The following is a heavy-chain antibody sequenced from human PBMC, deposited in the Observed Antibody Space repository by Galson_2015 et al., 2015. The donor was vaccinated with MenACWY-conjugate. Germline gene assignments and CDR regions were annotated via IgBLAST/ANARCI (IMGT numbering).Heavy chain of an antibody. CDR3: ARRKGSSVDTPFDY. CDR2: IYPDNSDT. CDR1: GYSFTTYW. Sequence: QSGAEVKKPGESLKISCKGSGYSFTTYWIGWVRQMPGKGLEWMGIIYPDNSDTRYSPSFQGQVTISADKSITTAYLQWSSPQASDTAVFYCARRKGSSVDTPFDYWGQGTLVTVSS. D-gene: IGHD2-2*01. J-gene: IGHJ4*02. V-gene: IGHV5-51*01.